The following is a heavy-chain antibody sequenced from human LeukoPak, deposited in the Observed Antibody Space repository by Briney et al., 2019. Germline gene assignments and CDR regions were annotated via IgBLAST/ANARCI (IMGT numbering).Heavy chain of an antibody. CDR3: ARDAALWSYYNWFDP. CDR2: INSDGSST. V-gene: IGHV3-74*01. CDR1: GFTFSSYW. D-gene: IGHD1-26*01. J-gene: IGHJ5*02. Sequence: GGSLRLSCAASGFTFSSYWMHWVRQAPGKGLVWVSRINSDGSSTSYADSVKGRFTISRDNAKNSLYLQMNSLRAENTAVYYCARDAALWSYYNWFDPWGQGTLVTVSS.